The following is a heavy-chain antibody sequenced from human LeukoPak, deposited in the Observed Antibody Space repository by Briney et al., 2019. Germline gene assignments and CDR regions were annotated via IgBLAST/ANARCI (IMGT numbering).Heavy chain of an antibody. D-gene: IGHD6-6*01. J-gene: IGHJ4*02. CDR1: GFTFTSYA. V-gene: IGHV1-58*02. CDR3: ATVEYSSSSGFDY. Sequence: SVKVSCKASGFTFTSYAMQWVRQARGQRLEWIGWIVVCSGNTNYVQKFQERVTITRDMSTSTAYMELSSLRSDDTAVYYCATVEYSSSSGFDYWGQGTLVTVSS. CDR2: IVVCSGNT.